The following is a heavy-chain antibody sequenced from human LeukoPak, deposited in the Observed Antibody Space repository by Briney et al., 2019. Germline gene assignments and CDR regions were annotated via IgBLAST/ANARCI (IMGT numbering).Heavy chain of an antibody. D-gene: IGHD3-10*01. CDR3: ARDWPSGSRYYYGMDV. Sequence: GGSLRLSCAASGFTFSSYSMNWVRQAPGKGLEWVSSISSSSSYIYYADSVKGRFTISRDNAKNSLYLQMNSLRAEDTAVYYCARDWPSGSRYYYGMDVWGQGTTVTVSS. V-gene: IGHV3-21*01. J-gene: IGHJ6*02. CDR2: ISSSSSYI. CDR1: GFTFSSYS.